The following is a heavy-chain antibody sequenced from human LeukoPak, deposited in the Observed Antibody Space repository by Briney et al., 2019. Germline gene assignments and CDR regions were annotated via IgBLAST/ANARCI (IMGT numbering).Heavy chain of an antibody. J-gene: IGHJ4*02. Sequence: GGSLRLSCAASGFTITIYPMRWVRQAPGKGLECVSTMGTYGTPFFSNSLKGRFTISRNSPKNTLYLQMDSLRDDDTAVYYCAKGSRYYYEYWAKGPLVTVSS. CDR1: GFTITIYP. CDR3: AKGSRYYYEY. CDR2: MGTYGTP. V-gene: IGHV3-23*01.